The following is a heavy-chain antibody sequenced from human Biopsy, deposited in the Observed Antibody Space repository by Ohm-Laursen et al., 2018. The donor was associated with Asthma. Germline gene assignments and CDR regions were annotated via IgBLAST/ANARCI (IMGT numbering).Heavy chain of an antibody. D-gene: IGHD6-19*01. CDR2: ISGNSQYI. J-gene: IGHJ4*01. CDR3: ATDSSGWF. V-gene: IGHV3-21*01. CDR1: GFSFGHHS. Sequence: SLRLSCSASGFSFGHHSMNWVRQAPGKGLEWVSCISGNSQYIYFADSVKGRFTISRDNAKNSLYLHMNDLSADDSGVYYCATDSSGWFWGPGTVVAVSS.